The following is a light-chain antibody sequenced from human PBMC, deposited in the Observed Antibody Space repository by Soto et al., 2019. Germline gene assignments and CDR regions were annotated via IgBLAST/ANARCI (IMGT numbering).Light chain of an antibody. J-gene: IGKJ4*01. CDR2: DAS. Sequence: EIVVTQSPATLSLSPGERATLSCRASQSVSSYLAWYQQKPGQAPRLLIYDASNRATGIPARFSGSGSGTDFTLTISSLEPXXXXXYYCQQRSNWQGATFGGGTKVEIK. CDR1: QSVSSY. CDR3: QQRSNWQGAT. V-gene: IGKV3-11*01.